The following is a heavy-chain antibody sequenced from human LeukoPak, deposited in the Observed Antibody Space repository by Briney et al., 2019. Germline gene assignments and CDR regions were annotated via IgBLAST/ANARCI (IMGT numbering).Heavy chain of an antibody. CDR1: GGTFSSYA. J-gene: IGHJ4*02. D-gene: IGHD2-15*01. V-gene: IGHV1-69*05. Sequence: GASVKVSCKASGGTFSSYAISWVRQAPGQGLEWMGRIIPIFGTANYAQKFQGRVTITTDESTSTAHMELSSLRSEDTAVYYCARDHCSGGSCYTFDYWGQGTLVTVSS. CDR2: IIPIFGTA. CDR3: ARDHCSGGSCYTFDY.